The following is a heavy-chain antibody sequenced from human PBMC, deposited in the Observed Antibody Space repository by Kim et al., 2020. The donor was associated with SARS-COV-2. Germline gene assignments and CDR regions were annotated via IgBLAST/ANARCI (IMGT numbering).Heavy chain of an antibody. CDR3: ARAREMAFGP. J-gene: IGHJ5*02. Sequence: SETLSLTCTVSGYSISAGSYWGWLRQPPGKAPEWIGNFYHGGSPYYNPSLKRRVTISEATSKNQSSLQLTSMTAADTAVYYCARAREMAFGPWGQGTLV. V-gene: IGHV4-38-2*02. CDR2: FYHGGSP. D-gene: IGHD2-8*01. CDR1: GYSISAGSY.